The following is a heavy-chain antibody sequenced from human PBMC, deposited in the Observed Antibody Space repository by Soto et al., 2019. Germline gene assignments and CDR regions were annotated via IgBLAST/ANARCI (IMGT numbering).Heavy chain of an antibody. D-gene: IGHD2-15*01. CDR2: IYYSGST. V-gene: IGHV4-39*01. CDR1: GGSISSSSYY. Sequence: QLQLQESGPGLVKPSETLSLTCTVSGGSISSSSYYWGWIRQPPGKGLEWIGSIYYSGSTYYNPSLKSRVTISVDTSKNQFSLKRSSVTAADTAVYYCARHTLVVVVAATSPFDYWGQGTLVTVSS. CDR3: ARHTLVVVVAATSPFDY. J-gene: IGHJ4*02.